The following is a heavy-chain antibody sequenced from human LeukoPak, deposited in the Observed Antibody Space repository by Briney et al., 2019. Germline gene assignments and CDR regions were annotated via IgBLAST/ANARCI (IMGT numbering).Heavy chain of an antibody. D-gene: IGHD6-13*01. CDR2: IDPNSGGT. J-gene: IGHJ5*02. Sequence: ASVKVSCKASDYIFSGHFIHWVRQAPGQGLEWIGRIDPNSGGTSFAPKFQGRVTMTRDTSISTAYMEVIRLTSDDTAVYYCARRPPMSAADNWLDPWGQGTLVTVSS. V-gene: IGHV1-2*06. CDR3: ARRPPMSAADNWLDP. CDR1: DYIFSGHF.